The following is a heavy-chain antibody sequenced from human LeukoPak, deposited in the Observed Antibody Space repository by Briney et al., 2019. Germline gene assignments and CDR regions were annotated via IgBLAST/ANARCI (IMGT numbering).Heavy chain of an antibody. Sequence: SETLSLTCTVSGGSISSYYWSWIRQPPGKGLEWIGYIYYSGSTNYNPSLKSRVTISVDTSKNQFSLKLSSVTAADTAVYYCARRDYSGWVDYWGQGTLVTVSS. D-gene: IGHD6-19*01. CDR3: ARRDYSGWVDY. V-gene: IGHV4-59*12. CDR2: IYYSGST. J-gene: IGHJ4*02. CDR1: GGSISSYY.